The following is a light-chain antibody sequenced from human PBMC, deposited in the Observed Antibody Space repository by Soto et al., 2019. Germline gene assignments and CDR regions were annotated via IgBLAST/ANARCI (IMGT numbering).Light chain of an antibody. CDR3: CSYAGSYTYV. CDR2: DVS. Sequence: QSALTQPRSVSGSPGQSVTVSCTGTSSDVGGYNYVSWYQQHPGKAPKLMIYDVSKRPSGVPDRFSGSKSGNTASLTISGLQAEDEADYYCCSYAGSYTYVFXTGTKLTV. V-gene: IGLV2-11*01. CDR1: SSDVGGYNY. J-gene: IGLJ1*01.